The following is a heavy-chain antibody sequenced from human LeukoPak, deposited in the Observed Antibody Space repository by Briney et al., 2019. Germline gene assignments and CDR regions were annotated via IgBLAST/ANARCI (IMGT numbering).Heavy chain of an antibody. CDR3: ARDSSSLHDAFDI. D-gene: IGHD6-6*01. J-gene: IGHJ3*02. CDR1: GGSISSGGYY. Sequence: SQTLSLTCTVSGGSISSGGYYWSWIRQHPGKGLEGIGYIYYSGSTNYNPSLKSRVTISVDTSKNQFSLKLSSVTAADTAVYYCARDSSSLHDAFDIWGQGTMVTVSS. V-gene: IGHV4-31*03. CDR2: IYYSGST.